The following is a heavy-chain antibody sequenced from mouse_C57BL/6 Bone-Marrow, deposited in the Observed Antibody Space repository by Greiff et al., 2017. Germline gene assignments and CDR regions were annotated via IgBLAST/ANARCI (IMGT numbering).Heavy chain of an antibody. CDR1: GFNIKDDY. CDR2: IDPENGDT. Sequence: EVQLQQSGAELVRPGASVKLSCTASGFNIKDDYMHWVKQRPEQGLEWIGWIDPENGDTEYASKFQGKATITADTSSNTAYLPLSSLTSEDTAVYYCTPRITTEVAPRFAYWGQGTLVTVSA. D-gene: IGHD1-1*01. J-gene: IGHJ3*01. V-gene: IGHV14-4*01. CDR3: TPRITTEVAPRFAY.